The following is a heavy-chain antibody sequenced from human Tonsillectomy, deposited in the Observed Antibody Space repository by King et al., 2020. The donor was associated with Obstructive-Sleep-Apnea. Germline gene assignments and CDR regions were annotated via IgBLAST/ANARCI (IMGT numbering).Heavy chain of an antibody. J-gene: IGHJ4*02. CDR1: GFTFSSYT. Sequence: VQLVESGGPLVHPGGSLRLSCAASGFTFSSYTMSWVRQAPGKGLEWISYISGGGDAIFYSDSVKGRFTISRDNAENSLHLQMNTLRVEDTAVYFCARGDVVPTIFYYWGQGTLVTVSS. V-gene: IGHV3-48*04. D-gene: IGHD5-12*01. CDR2: ISGGGDAI. CDR3: ARGDVVPTIFYY.